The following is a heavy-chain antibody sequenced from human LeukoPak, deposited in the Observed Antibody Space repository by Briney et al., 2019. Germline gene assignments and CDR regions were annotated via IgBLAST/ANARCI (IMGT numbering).Heavy chain of an antibody. CDR1: GGTFSSYA. V-gene: IGHV1-69*13. CDR2: IIPIFGTA. J-gene: IGHJ3*02. D-gene: IGHD3-16*02. Sequence: SVTVSCKASGGTFSSYAISWVRQAPGQGLEWMGGIIPIFGTANYAQKFQGRVTITADESTSTAYMELSSLRSEDTAVYYCARDYHDYVWGSYRSGAFDIWGQGTMVTVSS. CDR3: ARDYHDYVWGSYRSGAFDI.